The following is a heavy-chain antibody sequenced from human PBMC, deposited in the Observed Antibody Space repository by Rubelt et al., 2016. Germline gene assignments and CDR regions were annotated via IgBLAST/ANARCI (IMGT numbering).Heavy chain of an antibody. CDR1: GYTFTSYY. J-gene: IGHJ5*02. V-gene: IGHV1-46*01. CDR3: ARSPRYDFEDNWFDP. D-gene: IGHD3-3*01. CDR2: INPSGGST. Sequence: QVQLVQSGAEVKKPGASVKVSCKASGYTFTSYYMHWVRQAPGQGLEWMGIINPSGGSTSYARKFQGRVTMTRDTSTSTVYRELSSLRSEDTAVYYCARSPRYDFEDNWFDPWGQGTLVTVSS.